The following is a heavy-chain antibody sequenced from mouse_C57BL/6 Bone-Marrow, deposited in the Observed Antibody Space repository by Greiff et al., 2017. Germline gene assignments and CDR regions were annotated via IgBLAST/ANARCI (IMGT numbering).Heavy chain of an antibody. V-gene: IGHV1-69*01. CDR1: GYTFTSYW. CDR2: IDPSDSYT. Sequence: QVQLKQPGAELVMPGASVKLSCKASGYTFTSYWMHWVKQRPGPGLEWIGEIDPSDSYTNYNQKFKGKSTLTVDKSSSTAYMQLSSLTSEDSAVYYCARTTTVVAGDYWGQGTTLTVSS. CDR3: ARTTTVVAGDY. D-gene: IGHD1-1*01. J-gene: IGHJ2*01.